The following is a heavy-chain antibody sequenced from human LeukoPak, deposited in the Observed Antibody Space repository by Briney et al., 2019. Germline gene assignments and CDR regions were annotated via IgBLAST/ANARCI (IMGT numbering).Heavy chain of an antibody. Sequence: KFQGRVTITRDTSASTAYMELSSLRSEDTAVYYCARDPKYYYDSSGYPDYWGQGTLVTVPS. J-gene: IGHJ4*02. V-gene: IGHV1-3*01. CDR3: ARDPKYYYDSSGYPDY. D-gene: IGHD3-22*01.